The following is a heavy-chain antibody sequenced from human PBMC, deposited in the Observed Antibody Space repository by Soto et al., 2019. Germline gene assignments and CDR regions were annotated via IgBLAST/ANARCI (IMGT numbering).Heavy chain of an antibody. Sequence: ASVKVSCKASGYTFTSYGISWVRRAPGQGLEWMGWISAYNGNTNYAQKLQGRVTMTTDTSTSTAYMELRSLRSDDTAVYYCARHCSGGSCYYTGGMDVWGQGTTVTVSS. CDR1: GYTFTSYG. D-gene: IGHD2-15*01. CDR2: ISAYNGNT. V-gene: IGHV1-18*01. J-gene: IGHJ6*02. CDR3: ARHCSGGSCYYTGGMDV.